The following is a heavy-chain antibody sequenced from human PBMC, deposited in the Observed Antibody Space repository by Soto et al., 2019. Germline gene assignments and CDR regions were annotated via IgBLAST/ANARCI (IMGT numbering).Heavy chain of an antibody. CDR3: AIGYCSGGSCYGDAFDI. V-gene: IGHV1-46*03. CDR1: GYTFTSYY. J-gene: IGHJ3*02. CDR2: INPSGGST. Sequence: QVQLVQSGAEVKKPGASVKVSCKASGYTFTSYYMHWVRQAPGQGLEWMGIINPSGGSTSYAQKFQRRVTMTRDTSTSTVYMELSSLRSEDTAVYYCAIGYCSGGSCYGDAFDIWGQGTMVTVSS. D-gene: IGHD2-15*01.